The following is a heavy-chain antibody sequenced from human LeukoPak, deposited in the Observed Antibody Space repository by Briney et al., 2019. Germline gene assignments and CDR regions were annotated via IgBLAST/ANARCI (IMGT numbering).Heavy chain of an antibody. CDR1: GGSISSSSYY. J-gene: IGHJ1*01. CDR3: AEGSSNDYYYVVNAEYFHH. V-gene: IGHV4-39*01. CDR2: FYYSGSTYY. D-gene: IGHD3-22*01. Sequence: SETLSLTCTVSGGSISSSSYYWGWIRQPPGQGLEWIGSFYYSGSTYYYYDPSLKTRVTISVDTSKNQFSLKLSSVTASDTAVYYCAEGSSNDYYYVVNAEYFHHWGQGTLVAVSS.